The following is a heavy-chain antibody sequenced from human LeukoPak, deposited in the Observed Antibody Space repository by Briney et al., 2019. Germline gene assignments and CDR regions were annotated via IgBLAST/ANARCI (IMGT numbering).Heavy chain of an antibody. Sequence: GGSLRLSCAASGFTFSSYSMNWVRQAPGKGLEWVSIIFGSGDTTYYADSVKGRFTVSRDNSKNTLYLQMNSLRPEDTAIYYCAKRNTMVRGGPSFDYWGQGILVTVSS. V-gene: IGHV3-23*01. D-gene: IGHD3-10*01. CDR1: GFTFSSYS. J-gene: IGHJ4*02. CDR3: AKRNTMVRGGPSFDY. CDR2: IFGSGDTT.